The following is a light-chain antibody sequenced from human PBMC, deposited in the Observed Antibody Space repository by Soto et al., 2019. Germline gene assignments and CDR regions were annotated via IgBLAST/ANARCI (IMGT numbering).Light chain of an antibody. J-gene: IGKJ1*01. CDR3: QQYYSFPRT. V-gene: IGKV1-5*03. Sequence: DIQMTQSPSSLSASVGDRVSITCRASQSVGSWLAWYQQKPGKAPNLLIYKSSSLESGVPSRFSGSGSGTEFTLTISNLQPDDFATYYCQQYYSFPRTFGPGTKVDIK. CDR1: QSVGSW. CDR2: KSS.